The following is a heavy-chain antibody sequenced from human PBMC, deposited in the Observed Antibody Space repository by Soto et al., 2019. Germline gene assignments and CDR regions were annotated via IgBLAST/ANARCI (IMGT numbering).Heavy chain of an antibody. CDR2: ISGTGGST. Sequence: EVQLLDSGGGLVQPGGSLRLSCAASGFTFNNYAMNWVRQAPGKGLEWVATISGTGGSTYYADSVKGRFTISRDNSKNAPCLYMNSLRVEDTAVYYCAKDRLRGNFDYWGQGTQVTVSS. J-gene: IGHJ4*02. CDR3: AKDRLRGNFDY. V-gene: IGHV3-23*01. CDR1: GFTFNNYA.